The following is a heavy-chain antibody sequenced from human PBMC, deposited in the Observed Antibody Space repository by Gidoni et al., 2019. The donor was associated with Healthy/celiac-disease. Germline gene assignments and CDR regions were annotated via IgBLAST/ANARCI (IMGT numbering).Heavy chain of an antibody. J-gene: IGHJ4*02. V-gene: IGHV3-23*01. CDR3: AKGDMTTVTSLFDY. D-gene: IGHD4-4*01. CDR1: GVTLSSNA. Sequence: EVQLLEAGGGLVQPGGSLRLSWAASGVTLSSNAVSWVRQAPGKRLEWVSAISGSGGSTYCADSVKGRFTISSDNSKNTLYLQMNSLRAEDTAVYYCAKGDMTTVTSLFDYWGQGTLVTVSS. CDR2: ISGSGGST.